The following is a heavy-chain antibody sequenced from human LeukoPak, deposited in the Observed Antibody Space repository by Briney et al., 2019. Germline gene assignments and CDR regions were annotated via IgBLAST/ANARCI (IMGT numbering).Heavy chain of an antibody. CDR2: IIPIFGTA. CDR1: GGTFSSYA. CDR3: ARTEAVGGLAGEGGYYFDY. J-gene: IGHJ4*02. V-gene: IGHV1-69*06. D-gene: IGHD6-13*01. Sequence: GSSVKVSCKASGGTFSSYAISWVRQAPGQGLEWMGGIIPIFGTANYAQKFQGRVTITADKSTSTAYMELSSLRSEDTAVYYCARTEAVGGLAGEGGYYFDYWGQGTLVTVSS.